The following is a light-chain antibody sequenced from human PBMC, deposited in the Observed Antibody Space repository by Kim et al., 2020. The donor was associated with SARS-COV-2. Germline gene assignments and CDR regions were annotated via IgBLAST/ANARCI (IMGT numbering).Light chain of an antibody. Sequence: SPGQTARITCSGDALSKQFAYWYLQKPGQAPVLVRLKDTERPSGIPERFSGSSSGTTVTLTIGGVQAEDEADYYCQSADSSGTIRVFGAGTQLTVL. CDR2: KDT. CDR1: ALSKQF. CDR3: QSADSSGTIRV. V-gene: IGLV3-25*03. J-gene: IGLJ3*02.